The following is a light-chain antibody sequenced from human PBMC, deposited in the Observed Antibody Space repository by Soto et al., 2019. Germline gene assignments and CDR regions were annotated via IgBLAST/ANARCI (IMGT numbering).Light chain of an antibody. CDR2: DAS. CDR1: QSVSSY. J-gene: IGKJ1*01. Sequence: ETVLTLSLATVSSLRRARATXSRRASQSVSSYLAWYQQKAGQVHRLAIYDASKRATGITGRSSGSGSGTDFTLTISSLGTEDFAVYYCHQRSKWPWAFGEGTKLDI. CDR3: HQRSKWPWA. V-gene: IGKV3-11*01.